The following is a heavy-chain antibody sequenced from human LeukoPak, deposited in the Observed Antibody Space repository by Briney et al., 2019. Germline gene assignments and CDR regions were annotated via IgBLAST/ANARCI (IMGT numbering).Heavy chain of an antibody. Sequence: GGSLRLSCAASGFTFSSYAMNWVRQAPGKGLEWASVISGSGSSTYYADSVKGRFTISRDNSKNTLYLQMNSLRAEDAALYYCAKAHSSGWYVIFDYWGQGTLVTVSS. CDR1: GFTFSSYA. V-gene: IGHV3-23*01. CDR2: ISGSGSST. J-gene: IGHJ4*02. CDR3: AKAHSSGWYVIFDY. D-gene: IGHD6-19*01.